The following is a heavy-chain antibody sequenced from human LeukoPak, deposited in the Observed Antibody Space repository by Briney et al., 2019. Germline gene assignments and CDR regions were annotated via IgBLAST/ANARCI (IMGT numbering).Heavy chain of an antibody. Sequence: GGSLRLSCAASGFTFSSYAMSWVRQAPGKGLEWVSAISGSGGSTYYADSVKGRFTISRDNSKNTLYLQMNSLRAEDTAVYYCAKDRAGWLRLTAIHFDYWGQGTLVTVSS. D-gene: IGHD5-12*01. CDR3: AKDRAGWLRLTAIHFDY. V-gene: IGHV3-23*01. CDR2: ISGSGGST. J-gene: IGHJ4*02. CDR1: GFTFSSYA.